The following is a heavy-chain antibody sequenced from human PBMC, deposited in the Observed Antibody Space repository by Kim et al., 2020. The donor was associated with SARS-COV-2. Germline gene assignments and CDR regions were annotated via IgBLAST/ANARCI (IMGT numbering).Heavy chain of an antibody. CDR2: N. V-gene: IGHV6-1*01. D-gene: IGHD6-13*01. CDR3: ARGSSTRPFDY. J-gene: IGHJ4*02. Sequence: NDYAVSVKSRITINPDTSKNQFSLQLNSVTPEDTAVYYCARGSSTRPFDYWGQGTLVTVSS.